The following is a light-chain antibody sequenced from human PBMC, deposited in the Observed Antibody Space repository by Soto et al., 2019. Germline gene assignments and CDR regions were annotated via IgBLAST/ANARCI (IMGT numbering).Light chain of an antibody. CDR3: QQYDNLPRT. Sequence: DIQMTQSPSSVSASVGDRVTITCQASQDISNYLNWYQQKPGKAPKLLIYDASNLETGVPSRFSGSGSGTDFTFTISSLQPEDIATYYCQQYDNLPRTFGPGTKVDIK. CDR1: QDISNY. V-gene: IGKV1-33*01. J-gene: IGKJ3*01. CDR2: DAS.